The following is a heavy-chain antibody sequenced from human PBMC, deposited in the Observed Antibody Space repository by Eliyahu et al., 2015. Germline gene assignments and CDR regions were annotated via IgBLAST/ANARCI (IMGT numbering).Heavy chain of an antibody. Sequence: EVQLVESGGGLVQPGGSLRXSCAASGFTFSAXSLNGVRQAPGKGLEWPSXLWDSSSRISHADSVKGRFTISRDNAKNSLYLLXMNSLRDEDTAVYYCVRDSDWTFDYWGRGTLVSVSS. D-gene: IGHD3-9*01. CDR2: LWDSSSRI. CDR1: GFTFSAXS. J-gene: IGHJ4*02. V-gene: IGHV3-48*02. CDR3: VRDSDWTFDY.